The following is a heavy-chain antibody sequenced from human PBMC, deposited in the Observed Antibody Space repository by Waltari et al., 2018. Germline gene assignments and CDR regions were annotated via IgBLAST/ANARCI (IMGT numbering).Heavy chain of an antibody. D-gene: IGHD6-6*01. Sequence: QLQLQESGPGLVKPSETLSLTCTVSGGSISSSSYYWGWIRQPPGKGLEWIGSIYYSGSTYYTPSLKSRVTISVDTSKNQFSLKLSSVTAADTAVYYCARIYSSSSGGAFDIWGQGTMVTVSS. V-gene: IGHV4-39*07. J-gene: IGHJ3*02. CDR3: ARIYSSSSGGAFDI. CDR1: GGSISSSSYY. CDR2: IYYSGST.